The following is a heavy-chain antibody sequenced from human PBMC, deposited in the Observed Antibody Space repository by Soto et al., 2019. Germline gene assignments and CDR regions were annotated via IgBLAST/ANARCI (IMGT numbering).Heavy chain of an antibody. D-gene: IGHD3-3*01. Sequence: TSATLAITCTVSGGSISSSSYYWGWIRQPPGKGLEWIGSIYHSGSTNYNPSLKSRVTISVDKSKNQFSLKLSSVTAADTAVYYCARGKLGVDPHYYYYYYGMDVWGQGTTVTVSS. V-gene: IGHV4-39*07. CDR2: IYHSGST. CDR3: ARGKLGVDPHYYYYYYGMDV. CDR1: GGSISSSSYY. J-gene: IGHJ6*02.